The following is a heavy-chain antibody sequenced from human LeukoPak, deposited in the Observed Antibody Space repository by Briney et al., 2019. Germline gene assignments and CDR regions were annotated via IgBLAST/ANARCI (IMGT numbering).Heavy chain of an antibody. CDR3: ARHYYGSGSYWNH. CDR1: GGSISSYY. V-gene: IGHV4-4*07. Sequence: SETLSLTCAVSGGSISSYYWSWIRQPAGKGLEWIGRIYTSGSTNYNPSLKSRVTMSVDTSKNQFSLKLSSVTAADTAVYFCARHYYGSGSYWNHWGQGTLVTVSS. J-gene: IGHJ5*02. D-gene: IGHD3-10*01. CDR2: IYTSGST.